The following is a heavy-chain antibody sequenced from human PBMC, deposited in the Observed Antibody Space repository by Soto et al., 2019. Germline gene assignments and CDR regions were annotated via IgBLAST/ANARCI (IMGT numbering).Heavy chain of an antibody. CDR3: ARVLPHDYGDYRYCYYYMDV. V-gene: IGHV3-15*07. D-gene: IGHD4-17*01. CDR1: GFTFTNSW. Sequence: GGSLRLSCAASGFTFTNSWINWVRQAPGKGLEWVGRIKSKIDGGTTDFAAPVKGRFAISRDDSQNMVYLQMTSLKIEDTAVYYCARVLPHDYGDYRYCYYYMDVWGKGTTVTVSS. J-gene: IGHJ6*03. CDR2: IKSKIDGGTT.